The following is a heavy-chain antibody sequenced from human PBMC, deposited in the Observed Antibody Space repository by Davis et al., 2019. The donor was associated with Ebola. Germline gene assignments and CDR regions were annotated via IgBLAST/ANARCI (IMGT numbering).Heavy chain of an antibody. D-gene: IGHD2-2*02. J-gene: IGHJ5*02. CDR2: IYYSGIT. CDR1: GGSFSGYY. CDR3: ARDYCSSTSCYSDWFDP. V-gene: IGHV4-34*01. Sequence: PSETLSLTCAVYGGSFSGYYWSWIRQPPGKGLEWIGSIYYSGITYYNPSLKSRVTISVDTSKKQFSLKLSSVTAADTAVYYCARDYCSSTSCYSDWFDPWGQGTLVTVSS.